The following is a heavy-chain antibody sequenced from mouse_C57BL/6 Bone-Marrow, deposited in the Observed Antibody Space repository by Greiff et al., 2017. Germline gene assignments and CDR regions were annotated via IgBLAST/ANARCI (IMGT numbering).Heavy chain of an antibody. Sequence: VQLKQSVAELVRPGASVKLSCTASGFNIKNTYMHWVKQRPEQGLEWIGRIDPANGNTKYAPKFQGKATITADTSSNTAYLQLSSLTSEDTAIYYCARGGCGQLRLRPYYFDYWGQGTTLTVSS. CDR3: ARGGCGQLRLRPYYFDY. CDR2: IDPANGNT. J-gene: IGHJ2*01. V-gene: IGHV14-3*01. D-gene: IGHD3-2*02. CDR1: GFNIKNTY.